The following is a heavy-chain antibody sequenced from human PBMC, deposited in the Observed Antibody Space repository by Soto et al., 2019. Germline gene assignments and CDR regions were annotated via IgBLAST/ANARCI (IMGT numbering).Heavy chain of an antibody. CDR1: GGSISSSSYY. V-gene: IGHV4-39*01. J-gene: IGHJ4*02. CDR3: ARLPDYDILTGYYFDY. D-gene: IGHD3-9*01. Sequence: QLQLQESGPGLVKPSETLSLTCTVSGGSISSSSYYWGWIRQPPGKGLEWIGSLYYSGSAYYNPSLKSRVTISVDTSKNQFSLKLSSVTAADTAVYYCARLPDYDILTGYYFDYWGQGTLVTVSS. CDR2: LYYSGSA.